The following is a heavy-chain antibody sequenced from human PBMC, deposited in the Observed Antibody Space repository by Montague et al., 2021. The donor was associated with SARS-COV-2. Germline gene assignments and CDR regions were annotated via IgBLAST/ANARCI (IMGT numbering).Heavy chain of an antibody. V-gene: IGHV4-59*01. CDR3: ARGGGYYNYGLDV. J-gene: IGHJ6*02. Sequence: SETRSLTCTVSGGSISSNYWSWIRQPPGRGLEWIGFIYYSGSTDSSPSLNRRVTISLDTSKNQFSLTVTSVTAAATAAYFCARGGGYYNYGLDVWGPGTTVTVSS. CDR1: GGSISSNY. D-gene: IGHD3-22*01. CDR2: IYYSGST.